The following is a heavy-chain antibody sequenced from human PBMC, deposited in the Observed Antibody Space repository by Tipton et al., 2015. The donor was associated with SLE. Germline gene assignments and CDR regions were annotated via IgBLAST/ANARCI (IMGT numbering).Heavy chain of an antibody. CDR2: IYYSGGT. V-gene: IGHV4-59*11. D-gene: IGHD1-26*01. Sequence: TLSLTCTVSGGSISSHYWSWIRQPPGKGLEWIGYIYYSGGTNYNPSLKSRVTISVDTSKNQFSLKLSSVTAADTAVYYCAREDSGSSYYFDYWGQGTLVTVSS. CDR1: GGSISSHY. J-gene: IGHJ4*02. CDR3: AREDSGSSYYFDY.